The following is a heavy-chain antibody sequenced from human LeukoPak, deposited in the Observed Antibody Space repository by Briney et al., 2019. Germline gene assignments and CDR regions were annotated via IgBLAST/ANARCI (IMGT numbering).Heavy chain of an antibody. D-gene: IGHD4-17*01. CDR2: IYLRGNT. Sequence: SGTLSLTCAISGGSISSSNWWTWVRQPPGKGLEWVGEIYLRGNTNYNPSLESRVTISVDESKTQLSLRLESVTAADTAAYYCARGTITTVTDSWGPGTLVTVSS. CDR3: ARGTITTVTDS. V-gene: IGHV4-4*02. CDR1: GGSISSSNW. J-gene: IGHJ4*02.